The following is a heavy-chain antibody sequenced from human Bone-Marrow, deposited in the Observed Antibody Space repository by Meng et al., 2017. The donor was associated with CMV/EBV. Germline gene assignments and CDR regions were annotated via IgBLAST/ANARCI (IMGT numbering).Heavy chain of an antibody. J-gene: IGHJ4*02. CDR1: GGSISSSSYY. V-gene: IGHV4-39*06. D-gene: IGHD5-18*01. Sequence: SETLSLTCTVSGGSISSSSYYWGWIRQPPGKGLEWIGSMYYSGSTYYNPSLKRRVTITVDTSKNQFTLKLSSVTAADTAVYYCARGYSYGYGVRYWGQGTLVTVSS. CDR3: ARGYSYGYGVRY. CDR2: MYYSGST.